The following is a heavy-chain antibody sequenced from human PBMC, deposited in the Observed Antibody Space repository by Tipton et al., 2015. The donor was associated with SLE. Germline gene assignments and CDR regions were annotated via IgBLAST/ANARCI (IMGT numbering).Heavy chain of an antibody. CDR2: ISGYNGNT. CDR1: GYTFTSYC. CDR3: ARLGDWDFYYYMDV. D-gene: IGHD3-16*01. Sequence: QLVQSGAEVKKPGASVKVSCKASGYTFTSYCITWVRQAPGRGLEWMGWISGYNGNTNYAQKLQGRVTMTTDTSTSTAYMELRSLRSDDTAVYYCARLGDWDFYYYMDVWGKGTTVTVSS. V-gene: IGHV1-18*01. J-gene: IGHJ6*03.